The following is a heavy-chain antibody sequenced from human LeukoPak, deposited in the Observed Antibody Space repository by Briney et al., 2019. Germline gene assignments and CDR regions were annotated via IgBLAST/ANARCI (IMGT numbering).Heavy chain of an antibody. CDR1: GGSISSYY. V-gene: IGHV4-34*01. Sequence: SETLSLTCTVSGGSISSYYWSWIRQPPGKGLEWIGEINHSGSTNYNPSLKSRVTISVDTSKNQFSLKLSSVTAADTAVYYCARGGLRYPDYWGQGTLVTVSS. CDR3: ARGGLRYPDY. D-gene: IGHD3-9*01. CDR2: INHSGST. J-gene: IGHJ4*02.